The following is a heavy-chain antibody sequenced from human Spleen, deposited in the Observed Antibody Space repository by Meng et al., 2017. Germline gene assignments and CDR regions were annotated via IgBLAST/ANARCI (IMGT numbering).Heavy chain of an antibody. V-gene: IGHV4-39*07. J-gene: IGHJ5*02. CDR1: GGSISSSSYF. Sequence: SETLSLTCTVSGGSISSSSYFWGWIRQPPGKGLEWIGSIYYSGSTYYNPSLKSRITISVDTSKNQFSLKLSSVTAADTAVYYCARGYKNYYDSSGYKGNWFDPWGQGTLVTVSS. D-gene: IGHD3-22*01. CDR2: IYYSGST. CDR3: ARGYKNYYDSSGYKGNWFDP.